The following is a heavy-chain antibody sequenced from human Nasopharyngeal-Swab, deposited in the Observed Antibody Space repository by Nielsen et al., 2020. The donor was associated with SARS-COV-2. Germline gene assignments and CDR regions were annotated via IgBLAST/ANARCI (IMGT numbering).Heavy chain of an antibody. CDR3: ARGWIAARPHYYYYYGMDV. Sequence: SETLSLTCTVSGGSISSYYWSWIRQPPGKGLEWIGYIYYSGSTNCNPSLKSRVTISVDTSKNQFSLKLSSVTAAGTAVYYCARGWIAARPHYYYYYGMDVWGQGTTVTVSS. CDR2: IYYSGST. J-gene: IGHJ6*02. D-gene: IGHD6-6*01. CDR1: GGSISSYY. V-gene: IGHV4-59*01.